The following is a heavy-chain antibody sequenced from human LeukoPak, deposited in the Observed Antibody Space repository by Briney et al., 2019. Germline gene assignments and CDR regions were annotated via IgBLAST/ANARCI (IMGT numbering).Heavy chain of an antibody. CDR1: GGSISSYY. J-gene: IGHJ4*02. V-gene: IGHV4-59*08. D-gene: IGHD6-19*01. CDR2: IYYSGST. CDR3: ARLVYSSGWYRLDY. Sequence: SETLSLTCTVSGGSISSYYWSWIRQPPGKGLEWIGNIYYSGSTKYNPSLKSRVTISVDTSKNQFSLKLSSVTAADTAVYYCARLVYSSGWYRLDYWGQGTLVTVSS.